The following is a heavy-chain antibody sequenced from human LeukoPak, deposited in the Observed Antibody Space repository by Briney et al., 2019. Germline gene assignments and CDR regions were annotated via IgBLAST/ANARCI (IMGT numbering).Heavy chain of an antibody. V-gene: IGHV3-23*01. CDR2: ITGSGDST. CDR3: AKENPVGGTNYFDY. J-gene: IGHJ4*02. D-gene: IGHD1-26*01. CDR1: GFTFTSYS. Sequence: GGSLRLSCAASGFTFTSYSMSWVRQAPGKGLEWVSAITGSGDSTYYADSVKGRFTISRDNSKNTLSLQMNSLRAEDTAVYYCAKENPVGGTNYFDYWGQGTLVTVPS.